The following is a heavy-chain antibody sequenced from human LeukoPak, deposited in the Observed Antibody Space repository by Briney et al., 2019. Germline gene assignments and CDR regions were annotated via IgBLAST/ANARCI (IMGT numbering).Heavy chain of an antibody. CDR1: GYTFTRYD. V-gene: IGHV1-8*01. Sequence: GASVNVSCKASGYTFTRYDINWVRQATGQGLEWMGWMNPNSGNTGYAQKFQGRVTMTRNTSISTAYMELSSLRSEDTAVYYCAAYDNSGYYYGFWGQGTLVTVSS. D-gene: IGHD3-22*01. CDR3: AAYDNSGYYYGF. CDR2: MNPNSGNT. J-gene: IGHJ4*02.